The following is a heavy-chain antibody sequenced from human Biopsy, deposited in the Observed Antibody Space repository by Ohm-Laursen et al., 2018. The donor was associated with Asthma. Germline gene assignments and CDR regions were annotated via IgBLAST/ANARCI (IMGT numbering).Heavy chain of an antibody. CDR3: AKEVFPGWELRRGPDS. J-gene: IGHJ4*02. Sequence: SLRLSCAASGFSFSNYGMHWVRQAPGKGLDWVAVISFDGTNRNYTDSVKGRFTISRDNSRNTLHLEMNSLRAEGTAVYFCAKEVFPGWELRRGPDSWGQGTLVTVPS. CDR1: GFSFSNYG. V-gene: IGHV3-30*18. D-gene: IGHD1-26*01. CDR2: ISFDGTNR.